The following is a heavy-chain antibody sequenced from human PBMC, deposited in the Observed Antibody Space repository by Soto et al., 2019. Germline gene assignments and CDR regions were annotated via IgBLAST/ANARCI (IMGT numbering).Heavy chain of an antibody. CDR2: IIPIFGTA. CDR3: ARDYNFWSHDNYYYYGMDF. J-gene: IGHJ6*02. V-gene: IGHV1-69*13. CDR1: GGTFRSYA. D-gene: IGHD3-3*01. Sequence: SVKVYCPASGGTFRSYAIIWVRQATGRGLEWMGGIIPIFGTANYAQKFQGRVTITADESTSTAYMELSSLRSEDTAVYYCARDYNFWSHDNYYYYGMDFWCQGTTVTVSS.